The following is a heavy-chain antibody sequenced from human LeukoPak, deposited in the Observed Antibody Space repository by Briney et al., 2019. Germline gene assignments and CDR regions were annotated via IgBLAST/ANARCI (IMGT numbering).Heavy chain of an antibody. CDR1: GFTFSNHG. Sequence: GGSLRLPCAASGFTFSNHGINWVRQAPGKGLEWVSAISGSGGSTYYADSVKGRLTISRDNSKNTLYLQMNSLRAEDTAVYYCAKCLPAANYYDSSGYYYDGPFDYWGQGTLVTVSS. CDR2: ISGSGGST. D-gene: IGHD3-22*01. J-gene: IGHJ4*02. CDR3: AKCLPAANYYDSSGYYYDGPFDY. V-gene: IGHV3-23*01.